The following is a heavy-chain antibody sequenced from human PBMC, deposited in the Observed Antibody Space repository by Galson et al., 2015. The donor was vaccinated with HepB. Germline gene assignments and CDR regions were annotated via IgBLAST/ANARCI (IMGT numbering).Heavy chain of an antibody. CDR3: LRWFDP. Sequence: SLRLSCAASGFTFSNAWMSWVRQAPGKGLDWVGRIKTKIDGGTTDYAAPVEGRFTISRDDSKNTLYLQLNSLKTEDTAVYYCLRWFDPWGQGTLVTVSS. V-gene: IGHV3-15*01. CDR2: IKTKIDGGTT. J-gene: IGHJ5*02. CDR1: GFTFSNAW.